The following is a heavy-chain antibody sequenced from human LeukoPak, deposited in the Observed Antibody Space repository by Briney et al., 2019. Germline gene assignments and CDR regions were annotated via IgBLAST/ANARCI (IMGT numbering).Heavy chain of an antibody. V-gene: IGHV3-21*01. D-gene: IGHD3-22*01. Sequence: GGSLRLSCAASGFTFRIYSMNWVRQAPGKGLEWVASISSTSTFIYPADSVKGRFTISRDTAENSLFLQMNSLRAEDTAIYYCARDYFDSTNYPQTYYYYYLDVWGKGTPVTVSS. CDR3: ARDYFDSTNYPQTYYYYYLDV. CDR1: GFTFRIYS. CDR2: ISSTSTFI. J-gene: IGHJ6*03.